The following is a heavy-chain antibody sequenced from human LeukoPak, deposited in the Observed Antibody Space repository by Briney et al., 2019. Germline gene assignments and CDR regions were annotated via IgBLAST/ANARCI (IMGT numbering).Heavy chain of an antibody. Sequence: SQTLSLTCTVSGGSISSGSYYWSWIRQPAGKGLEWIGRIYTSGSTYYNPSLKSRVTISVDTSKNQFSLKLSSVTAADTAVYYCARDRSGSYSSTYNWFDPWGQGTLVTVSS. D-gene: IGHD3-10*01. V-gene: IGHV4-61*02. CDR1: GGSISSGSYY. CDR3: ARDRSGSYSSTYNWFDP. CDR2: IYTSGST. J-gene: IGHJ5*02.